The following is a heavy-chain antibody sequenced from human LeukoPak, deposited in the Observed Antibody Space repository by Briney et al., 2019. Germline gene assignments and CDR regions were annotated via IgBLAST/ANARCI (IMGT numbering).Heavy chain of an antibody. Sequence: GGSLRLSCAASGFTFSDYYMSWIRHAPGKGLEWVSYISSSGSTIYYADSVKGRFTISRDNAKNSLYLQMHSLRAEDTAAYYCARTVTTVTTYSWFDPWGQGTLVTVSS. CDR1: GFTFSDYY. J-gene: IGHJ5*02. V-gene: IGHV3-11*01. CDR3: ARTVTTVTTYSWFDP. D-gene: IGHD4-17*01. CDR2: ISSSGSTI.